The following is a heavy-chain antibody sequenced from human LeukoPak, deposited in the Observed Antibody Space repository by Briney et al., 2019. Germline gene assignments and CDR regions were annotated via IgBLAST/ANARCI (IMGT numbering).Heavy chain of an antibody. CDR3: ARGGSLLPYYDFWSGKDAAYGMDV. Sequence: GGSLRLSCAASGFTFSSYEMNWVRQAPGEGLEWVSYISSGGSTIYYADSVKGRFTISRDNAKNSLYLQMNSLRAEDTAVYYCARGGSLLPYYDFWSGKDAAYGMDVWGQGTTVTVSS. J-gene: IGHJ6*02. CDR2: ISSGGSTI. CDR1: GFTFSSYE. V-gene: IGHV3-48*03. D-gene: IGHD3-3*01.